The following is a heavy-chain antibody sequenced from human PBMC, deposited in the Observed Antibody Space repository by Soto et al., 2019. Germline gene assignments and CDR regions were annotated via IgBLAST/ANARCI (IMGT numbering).Heavy chain of an antibody. D-gene: IGHD3-9*01. J-gene: IGHJ4*01. CDR2: ISPKSGAT. Sequence: ASVKVSCKASGYTFIDYYMHWVRQAPGQGFEWLGRISPKSGATNYAQKFQGRVTMTWDTSLNTAYMELSSLISEDTAVYYCARPPGYISDWYYLDYWGHGTLVTVSS. V-gene: IGHV1-2*02. CDR1: GYTFIDYY. CDR3: ARPPGYISDWYYLDY.